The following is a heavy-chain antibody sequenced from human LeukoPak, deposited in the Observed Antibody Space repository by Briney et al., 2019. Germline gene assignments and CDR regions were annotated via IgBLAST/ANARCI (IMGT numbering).Heavy chain of an antibody. CDR3: ARKSYYDSFQHAFDI. D-gene: IGHD3-22*01. CDR2: VYPGDSSA. V-gene: IGHV5-51*01. Sequence: GESLKISCNGSGYLFSTSWIAWVRQLPGKGLEWMGIVYPGDSSARYSPSFQGQVTMSADTSINTAYLQWNSLKASDTAMYYCARKSYYDSFQHAFDIWGQGTMVTVSS. CDR1: GYLFSTSW. J-gene: IGHJ3*02.